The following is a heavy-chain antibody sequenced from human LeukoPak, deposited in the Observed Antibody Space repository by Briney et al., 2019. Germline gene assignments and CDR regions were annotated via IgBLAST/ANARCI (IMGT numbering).Heavy chain of an antibody. CDR2: ISWNSGSI. CDR3: AKGTYGDYDYFDY. J-gene: IGHJ4*02. CDR1: GFTFDDYA. Sequence: GRSLRLSCAASGFTFDDYAMHWVRQAPGKGLEWVSGISWNSGSIVYADSVKGRFTISRDNAKNSLYLQMNSLRAEDTALYYCAKGTYGDYDYFDYWGQGTLVTVSS. D-gene: IGHD4-17*01. V-gene: IGHV3-9*01.